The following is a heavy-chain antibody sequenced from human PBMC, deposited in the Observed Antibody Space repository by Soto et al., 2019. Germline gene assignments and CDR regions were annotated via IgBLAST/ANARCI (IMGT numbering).Heavy chain of an antibody. CDR3: ARAPTLTAAADY. CDR1: GFTFSSYA. CDR2: ISGSGGST. J-gene: IGHJ4*02. Sequence: PGGSLRLSCAASGFTFSSYAMSWVRRAPGKGLEWVSVISGSGGSTYYAESVKGRFTISRDNSKNTLSLQMNSLRAEDTAVYYCARAPTLTAAADYWGQGTLVTVSS. V-gene: IGHV3-23*01. D-gene: IGHD7-27*01.